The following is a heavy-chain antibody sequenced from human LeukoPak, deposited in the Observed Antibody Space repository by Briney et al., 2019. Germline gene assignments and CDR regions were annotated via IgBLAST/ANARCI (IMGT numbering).Heavy chain of an antibody. V-gene: IGHV3-23*01. J-gene: IGHJ4*02. CDR3: AKDSEYSSSFSDY. CDR2: ISGSGGST. D-gene: IGHD6-6*01. Sequence: GGSLRLSCAAFGFTFSSYAMSWVRQAPGKGLEWVSAISGSGGSTYYADSVKGRFTISRDNSKNTLYLQMNSLRAEDTAVYYCAKDSEYSSSFSDYWGQGTLVTVSS. CDR1: GFTFSSYA.